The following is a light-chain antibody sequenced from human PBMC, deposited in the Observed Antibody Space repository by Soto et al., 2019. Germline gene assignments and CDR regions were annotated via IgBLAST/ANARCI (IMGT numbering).Light chain of an antibody. V-gene: IGLV2-11*01. CDR3: CSFAGSYTYV. Sequence: QSALTQPRSVSGSPGQSVTISCTGTSSDVGAYNYVSWYQQHPGKAPKLMICDVSKRPSGVPDRFSGSKSGNTASLTISGLQAEDEADYYCCSFAGSYTYVFGTGTKVTVL. CDR2: DVS. J-gene: IGLJ1*01. CDR1: SSDVGAYNY.